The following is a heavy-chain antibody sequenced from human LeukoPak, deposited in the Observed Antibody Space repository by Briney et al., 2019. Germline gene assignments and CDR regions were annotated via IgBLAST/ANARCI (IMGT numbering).Heavy chain of an antibody. D-gene: IGHD4-17*01. CDR3: ARATTTRTRFDY. CDR1: GFTFSSDA. Sequence: GGSLRLSCAASGFTFSSDAMNWVRLAPGKGLEWVSSVGGSSGGSTQYADAVKGRFTISRDNSKNTLYLQMNSLRDEDTAVYFCARATTTRTRFDYWGQGTLVTVSS. V-gene: IGHV3-23*01. J-gene: IGHJ4*02. CDR2: VGGSSGGST.